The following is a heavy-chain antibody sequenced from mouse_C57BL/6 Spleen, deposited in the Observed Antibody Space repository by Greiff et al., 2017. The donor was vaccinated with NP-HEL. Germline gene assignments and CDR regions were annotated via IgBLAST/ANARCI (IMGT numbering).Heavy chain of an antibody. D-gene: IGHD1-1*01. Sequence: QVQLKESGAELVKPGASVKLSCKASGYTFTSYWMQWVKQRPGQGLEWIGEIDPSDSYTNYNQKFKGKATLTVDTSSSTAYMQLSSLTSEDSAVYYCASITTVLFDYWGQGTTLTVSS. CDR2: IDPSDSYT. CDR1: GYTFTSYW. V-gene: IGHV1-50*01. CDR3: ASITTVLFDY. J-gene: IGHJ2*01.